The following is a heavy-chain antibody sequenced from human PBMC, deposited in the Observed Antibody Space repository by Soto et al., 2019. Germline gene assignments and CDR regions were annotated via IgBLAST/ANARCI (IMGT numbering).Heavy chain of an antibody. CDR3: ARVGHDYIWGSYRPYYFDY. Sequence: PSETLSLTCAVYGGSFSGYYWSWIRQPPGKGLEWIGEINHSGSTNYNPSLKGRVTISVDTSKNQFSLKLSSVTAADTAVYYCARVGHDYIWGSYRPYYFDYWGQGTLVTVSS. J-gene: IGHJ4*02. CDR2: INHSGST. CDR1: GGSFSGYY. V-gene: IGHV4-34*01. D-gene: IGHD3-16*02.